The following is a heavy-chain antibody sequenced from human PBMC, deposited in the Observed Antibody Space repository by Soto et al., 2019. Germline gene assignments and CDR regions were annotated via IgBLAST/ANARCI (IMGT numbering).Heavy chain of an antibody. J-gene: IGHJ5*02. CDR2: INHSGST. D-gene: IGHD5-18*01. Sequence: SETLSLTCAVYGGSFSGYYWSWIRQPTGKGLEWIGEINHSGSTNYNPSLKSRVTISVDTSKNQFSLKLSSVTAADTAVYYCARGGGGYSYGRWFDPWGQGTLVTVSS. V-gene: IGHV4-34*01. CDR3: ARGGGGYSYGRWFDP. CDR1: GGSFSGYY.